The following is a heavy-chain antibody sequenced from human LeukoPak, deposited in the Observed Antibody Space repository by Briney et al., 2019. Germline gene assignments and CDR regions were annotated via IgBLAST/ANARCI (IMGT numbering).Heavy chain of an antibody. CDR3: ARSAFLTTLTPIDY. J-gene: IGHJ4*02. CDR1: GGSFSGYY. Sequence: SETLSLTCAVYGGSFSGYYWSWIRQPPGKGLEWIGYIYYSGSTNYNPSLKSRVTISVDTSKNHFSLKLSSVTAADTAVYYCARSAFLTTLTPIDYWGQGTLVTVSS. V-gene: IGHV4-59*12. D-gene: IGHD4-17*01. CDR2: IYYSGST.